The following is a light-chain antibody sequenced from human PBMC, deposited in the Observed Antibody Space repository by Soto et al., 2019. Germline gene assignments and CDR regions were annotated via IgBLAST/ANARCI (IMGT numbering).Light chain of an antibody. Sequence: SVFTPSPATLSLSPGERAALSCRASQSVSSSLAWYQQKPGQAHRLLIYDASNRATGIPARFSGSGSGTDFTLTISSLQTEDFAVYNCQHRSNWPLTFGGGTKGDI. CDR3: QHRSNWPLT. CDR2: DAS. V-gene: IGKV3-11*01. CDR1: QSVSSS. J-gene: IGKJ4*01.